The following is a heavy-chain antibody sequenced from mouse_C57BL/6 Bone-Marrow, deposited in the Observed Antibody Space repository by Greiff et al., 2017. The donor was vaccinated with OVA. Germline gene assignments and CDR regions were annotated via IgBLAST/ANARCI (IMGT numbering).Heavy chain of an antibody. J-gene: IGHJ1*03. D-gene: IGHD1-1*01. CDR1: GFNIKDDY. CDR2: IDPENGDT. CDR3: TTDYYGSQPYFDV. Sequence: VQLQQSGAELVRPGASVKLSCTASGFNIKDDYMHWVKQRPEQGLEWIGWIDPENGDTEYASKFQGKATITADTSSNTAYLQLSSLTSEDTAVYYCTTDYYGSQPYFDVWGTGTTVTVSS. V-gene: IGHV14-4*01.